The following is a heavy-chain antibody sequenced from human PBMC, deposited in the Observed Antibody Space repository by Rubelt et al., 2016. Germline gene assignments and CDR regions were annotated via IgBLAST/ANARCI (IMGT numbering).Heavy chain of an antibody. J-gene: IGHJ6*02. CDR1: GGSFSGYY. CDR3: ARDDYGGKSVYYGMDV. Sequence: QVQLQQWGAGLLKPSETLSLTCAVYGGSFSGYYWSWIRQPPGKGLEWIGEINHSGSTNYNPSLKSRVTISVDTSKNQFSLKLSSVTVADTAVYYCARDDYGGKSVYYGMDVWGQGTTVTVSS. V-gene: IGHV4-34*01. D-gene: IGHD4-23*01. CDR2: INHSGST.